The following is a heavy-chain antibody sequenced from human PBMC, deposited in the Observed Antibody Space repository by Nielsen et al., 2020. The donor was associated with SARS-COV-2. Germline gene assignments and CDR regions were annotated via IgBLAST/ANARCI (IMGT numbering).Heavy chain of an antibody. D-gene: IGHD6-13*01. Sequence: GESLKISCAASGFTFSDSYMSWIRQAPGKGLEWLSYISKSGTTIYYADSVKGRFTISRDNAKKSLYQQMNSLRAEDTAVYYCARDLDSSSWYGEDNWFDPWGQGTLVTVSS. CDR1: GFTFSDSY. V-gene: IGHV3-11*04. J-gene: IGHJ5*02. CDR3: ARDLDSSSWYGEDNWFDP. CDR2: ISKSGTTI.